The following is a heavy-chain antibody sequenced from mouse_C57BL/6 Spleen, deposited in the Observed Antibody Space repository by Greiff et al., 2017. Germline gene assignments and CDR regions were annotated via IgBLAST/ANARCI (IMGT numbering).Heavy chain of an antibody. Sequence: QVQLQQSGAELVKPGASVQLSCKASGYTFTSYWMHWVKQRPGQGLEWIGMIHPNSGSTNYNEKFKSKATLTVDKSSSTAYMQLSSLTSEDSAVYYCASYDGYYFYYAMDYWGQGTSVTVSS. D-gene: IGHD2-3*01. CDR1: GYTFTSYW. CDR3: ASYDGYYFYYAMDY. CDR2: IHPNSGST. J-gene: IGHJ4*01. V-gene: IGHV1-64*01.